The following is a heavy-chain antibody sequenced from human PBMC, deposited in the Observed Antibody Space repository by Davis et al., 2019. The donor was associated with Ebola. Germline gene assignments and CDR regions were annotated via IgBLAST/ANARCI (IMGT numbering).Heavy chain of an antibody. Sequence: GESLKIPCAASGFTFSSYTMNWVRQAPGKGLEWVSTISDGSRNTHYADSVRGRFTISRDDSKSTVFLQMNALRAEDTALYYCTTRLVNHLDYWGQGTLITVSS. D-gene: IGHD6-19*01. CDR2: ISDGSRNT. CDR1: GFTFSSYT. CDR3: TTRLVNHLDY. V-gene: IGHV3-23*01. J-gene: IGHJ4*02.